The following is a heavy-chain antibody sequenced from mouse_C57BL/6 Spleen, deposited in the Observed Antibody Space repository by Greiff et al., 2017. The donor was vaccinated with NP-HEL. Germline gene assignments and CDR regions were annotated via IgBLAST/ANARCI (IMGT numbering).Heavy chain of an antibody. D-gene: IGHD4-1*01. J-gene: IGHJ1*03. CDR3: ARGGGTRYFDV. V-gene: IGHV1-50*01. CDR1: GYTFTSYW. Sequence: QVQLQQPGAELVKPGASVKLSCKASGYTFTSYWMQWAKQRPGQGLEWIGEIDPSDSYTNYNQKFKGKATLTVDTSSSTAYMQLSSLTSEDSAVYYCARGGGTRYFDVWGTGTTVTVSS. CDR2: IDPSDSYT.